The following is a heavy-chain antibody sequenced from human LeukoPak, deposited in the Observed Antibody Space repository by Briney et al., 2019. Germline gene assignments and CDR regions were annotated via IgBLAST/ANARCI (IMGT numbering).Heavy chain of an antibody. CDR1: GFTFSSYW. CDR3: ARVTNYGNPLGY. V-gene: IGHV3-74*01. CDR2: INSDGSST. D-gene: IGHD3-10*01. J-gene: IGHJ4*02. Sequence: GGSLRLSCAASGFTFSSYWMHWVRQAPGKGLVWVSRINSDGSSTSHADSVKGRFTISRDNAKNTLYLQMNSLRAEDTAVYYCARVTNYGNPLGYWGQGTLVTVSS.